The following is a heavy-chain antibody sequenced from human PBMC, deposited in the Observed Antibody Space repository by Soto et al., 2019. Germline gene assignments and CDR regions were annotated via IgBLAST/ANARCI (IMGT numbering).Heavy chain of an antibody. Sequence: NPSETLSLTCTVSGDSISSYYWSWIRPTPGKGLEWIGYIYYSGRTNYNPSLRSRVTMSVDTSKSQFSLKLNSVTAADTAVYFCDCSGADRAGGAFDIWGQGTMVTVSS. J-gene: IGHJ3*02. CDR2: IYYSGRT. V-gene: IGHV4-59*01. CDR1: GDSISSYY. D-gene: IGHD3-10*02. CDR3: DCSGADRAGGAFDI.